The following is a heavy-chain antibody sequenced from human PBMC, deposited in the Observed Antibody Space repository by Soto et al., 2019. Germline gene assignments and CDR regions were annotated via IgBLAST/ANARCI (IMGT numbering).Heavy chain of an antibody. Sequence: QVQLVESGGGVVQPGRSLRLSCAASGFTFSSYAMHWVRQAPGKGLEWVAVISYDGSNKYYADSVKGRFTISRDNSKNTLYLQMNSLRAEDTAVYYCARAASYYEAVYFDYWGQGTLVTVSS. D-gene: IGHD3-3*01. CDR2: ISYDGSNK. CDR3: ARAASYYEAVYFDY. J-gene: IGHJ4*02. CDR1: GFTFSSYA. V-gene: IGHV3-30-3*01.